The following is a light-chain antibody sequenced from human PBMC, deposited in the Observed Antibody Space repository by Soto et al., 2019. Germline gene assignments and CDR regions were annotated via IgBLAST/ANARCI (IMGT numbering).Light chain of an antibody. Sequence: EIVLTQSPGTLSLSPGERATLSCSSSQSIRSNYLAWYQQNAGQAPRLLIYGASSRATGIPDRFSGSGSGTDFTLTISRLEPGDFAVYYCLQYGTSPRTFGQGTKVDIK. J-gene: IGKJ1*01. CDR1: QSIRSNY. V-gene: IGKV3-20*01. CDR2: GAS. CDR3: LQYGTSPRT.